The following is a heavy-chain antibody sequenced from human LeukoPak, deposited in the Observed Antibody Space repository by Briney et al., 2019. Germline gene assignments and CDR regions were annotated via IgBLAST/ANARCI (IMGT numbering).Heavy chain of an antibody. Sequence: PSDPLSLTCTAWGGFISSYYWSWLRQPTGKGVVWIGYHFNSGSTAYNPSLKSRVTILLDTSKNQYSLKLNSVTAADAAVYYCARDRGAAAGSPYYDFDDWGQGTLVTVSS. D-gene: IGHD6-13*01. CDR2: HFNSGST. J-gene: IGHJ4*02. CDR1: GGFISSYY. V-gene: IGHV4-59*01. CDR3: ARDRGAAAGSPYYDFDD.